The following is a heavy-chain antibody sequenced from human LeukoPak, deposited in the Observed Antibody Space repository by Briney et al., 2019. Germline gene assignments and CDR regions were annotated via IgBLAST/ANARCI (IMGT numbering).Heavy chain of an antibody. D-gene: IGHD3-9*01. V-gene: IGHV4-4*02. CDR1: GVSISSSEW. J-gene: IGHJ4*02. CDR3: GKTDIYFNPIDY. Sequence: SETLSLTCAVSGVSISSSEWWIWVRQPPGQGLEWIGEIHRDGRTRYNPSLKSRVTMSMDYYNNQFSLSVTSVTAADTAIYYCGKTDIYFNPIDYWGPGSLVTVSS. CDR2: IHRDGRT.